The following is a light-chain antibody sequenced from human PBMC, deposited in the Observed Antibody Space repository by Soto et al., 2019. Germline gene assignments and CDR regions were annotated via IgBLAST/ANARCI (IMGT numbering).Light chain of an antibody. Sequence: QSVLTQPASVSGSTGQSITISCTGTSSDVGSDNLVSWYQQHPGKAPKLMIYEGSKRPSGVSNRFSGSKSGNSASLTISGLQAEDEADYYCCSYAGSSTAIFGGGTELTVL. CDR1: SSDVGSDNL. CDR2: EGS. CDR3: CSYAGSSTAI. V-gene: IGLV2-23*01. J-gene: IGLJ2*01.